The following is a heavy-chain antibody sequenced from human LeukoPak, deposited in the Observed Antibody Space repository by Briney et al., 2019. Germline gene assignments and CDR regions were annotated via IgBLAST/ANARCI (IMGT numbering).Heavy chain of an antibody. Sequence: SETLSLTCTVSGGSISSSGYYWGWNRQPPGKGLEWIGSIYYSGSTYYNPVLKRRVTISVDTSKSQFSLKLSSVTAADTAVYYCARRRASSSWYDWGQGTLVTVSS. J-gene: IGHJ4*02. D-gene: IGHD6-13*01. CDR2: IYYSGST. CDR3: ARRRASSSWYD. V-gene: IGHV4-39*01. CDR1: GGSISSSGYY.